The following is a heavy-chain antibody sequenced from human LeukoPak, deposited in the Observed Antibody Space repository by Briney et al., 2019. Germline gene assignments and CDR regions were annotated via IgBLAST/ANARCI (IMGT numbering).Heavy chain of an antibody. CDR1: GGSISSHY. CDR2: IYYSGST. CDR3: AREAVRIVVVPAASHYYYMDV. J-gene: IGHJ6*03. D-gene: IGHD2-2*01. Sequence: SETLSLTCTVSGGSISSHYWSWIRQPPGKGLEWIGYIYYSGSTNYNPSLKSRVTISVDTSKNQFSLKLSSVTAADTAVYYCAREAVRIVVVPAASHYYYMDVWGKGTTVTVSS. V-gene: IGHV4-59*11.